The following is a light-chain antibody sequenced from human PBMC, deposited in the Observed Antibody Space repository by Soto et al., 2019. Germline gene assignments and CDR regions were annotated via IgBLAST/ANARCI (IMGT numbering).Light chain of an antibody. CDR1: QSVSSN. CDR2: GAS. V-gene: IGKV3-15*01. Sequence: EIVMTQSPATLSVSPGERATLSCRASQSVSSNLAWYQQKPGQAPRLLIYGASTRATGIPARFSGSGSGTEFPLTISSLQSEDFAVYYCQQYNNWPPGVTFGHGTKVDIK. J-gene: IGKJ3*01. CDR3: QQYNNWPPGVT.